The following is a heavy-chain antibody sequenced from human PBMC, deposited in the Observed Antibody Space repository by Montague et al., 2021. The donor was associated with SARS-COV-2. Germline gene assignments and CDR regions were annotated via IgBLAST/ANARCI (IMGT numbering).Heavy chain of an antibody. Sequence: SETLSLTCTVSGGSIRSSSYYWGWIRQPPGKGLEWIASVDYSGNTXYRPSLKSRLTISVDTSKNQFSLKLNSVTAADTALYYCARREYSYGWGDWGQGTLVTVSS. CDR2: VDYSGNT. CDR1: GGSIRSSSYY. CDR3: ARREYSYGWGD. V-gene: IGHV4-39*01. D-gene: IGHD5-18*01. J-gene: IGHJ4*02.